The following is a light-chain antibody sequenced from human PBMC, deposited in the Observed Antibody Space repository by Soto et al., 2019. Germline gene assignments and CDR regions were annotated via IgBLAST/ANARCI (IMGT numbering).Light chain of an antibody. CDR2: DAS. CDR1: QGVGGL. Sequence: EIVLTQSPGTLSLSPGERATLSCRASQGVGGLLAWYQQKPGQAPRLLIYDASNRATGIPARFSGSGSGTDFTLTISSLEPEDFAVYYCQQRRNWPITFGQGTRLEIK. CDR3: QQRRNWPIT. J-gene: IGKJ5*01. V-gene: IGKV3-11*01.